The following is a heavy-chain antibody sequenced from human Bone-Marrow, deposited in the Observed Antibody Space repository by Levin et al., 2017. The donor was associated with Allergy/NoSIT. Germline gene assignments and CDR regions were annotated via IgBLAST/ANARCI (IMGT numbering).Heavy chain of an antibody. V-gene: IGHV3-13*04. Sequence: GESLKISCAASGFTFSEYDMHWIRQAPGKGLEWVSAIGIAGDTHYPGSVKGRFIISRENGKNSLYLQMSSLRAEDTAVYYCARDGRHGMDVWGQGALVTVSS. CDR3: ARDGRHGMDV. J-gene: IGHJ4*02. D-gene: IGHD1-14*01. CDR2: IGIAGDT. CDR1: GFTFSEYD.